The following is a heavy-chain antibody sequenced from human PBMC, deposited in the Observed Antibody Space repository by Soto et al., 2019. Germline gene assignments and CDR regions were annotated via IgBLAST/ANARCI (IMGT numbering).Heavy chain of an antibody. CDR1: GCTFNSYA. D-gene: IGHD2-2*01. CDR2: IGTDGNT. CDR3: VRKYPGTRPFDY. Sequence: LRLSCAASGCTFNSYAMNWVRQAPGKGLAWVSAIGTDGNTYYANSVKGRFTISRDNSRTTLYLQMNSLRVEDTALYYCVRKYPGTRPFDYWGKGTLVTVSS. V-gene: IGHV3-23*01. J-gene: IGHJ4*01.